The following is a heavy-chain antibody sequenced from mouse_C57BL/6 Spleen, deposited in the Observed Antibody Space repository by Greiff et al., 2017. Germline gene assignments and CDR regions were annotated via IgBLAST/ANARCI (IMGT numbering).Heavy chain of an antibody. Sequence: QVQLQQPGAELVKPGASVKLSCKASGYTFTSYWMHWVKQRPGQGLEWIGMIHPNSGSTNYNEKFQSKATLTVDKSSSTAYMQLSSLTSEDTAVYYCARKGDYAGPYYFDYWGQGTTLTVSS. D-gene: IGHD1-1*02. J-gene: IGHJ2*01. V-gene: IGHV1-64*01. CDR2: IHPNSGST. CDR3: ARKGDYAGPYYFDY. CDR1: GYTFTSYW.